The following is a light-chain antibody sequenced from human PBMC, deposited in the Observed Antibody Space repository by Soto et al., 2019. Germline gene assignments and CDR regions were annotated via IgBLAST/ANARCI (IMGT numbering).Light chain of an antibody. CDR3: QQYGSSPTIT. J-gene: IGKJ5*01. V-gene: IGKV3-20*01. CDR2: GAS. CDR1: QSVSSSY. Sequence: EIVFTQATGTLSLSPGERATLSCRASQSVSSSYLAWYQQKPGQAPRLILYGASSRANGIPDRFSGSGSGTDLTLTISRLEPEDFSVYYGQQYGSSPTITFGQGTRLEIK.